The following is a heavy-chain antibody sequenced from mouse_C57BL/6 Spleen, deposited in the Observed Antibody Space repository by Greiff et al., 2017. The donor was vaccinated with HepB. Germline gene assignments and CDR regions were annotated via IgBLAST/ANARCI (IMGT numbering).Heavy chain of an antibody. CDR2: INPSNGGT. J-gene: IGHJ3*01. CDR3: ARSGLDSSSLAY. CDR1: GYTFTSYW. Sequence: QVQLQQPGTELVKPGASVKLSCKASGYTFTSYWMHWVKQRPGQGLEWIGNINPSNGGTNYNEKFKSKATLTVDKSSSTAYMQLSILTSEDAAVYYCARSGLDSSSLAYWGQGTLVTVSA. V-gene: IGHV1-53*01. D-gene: IGHD3-3*01.